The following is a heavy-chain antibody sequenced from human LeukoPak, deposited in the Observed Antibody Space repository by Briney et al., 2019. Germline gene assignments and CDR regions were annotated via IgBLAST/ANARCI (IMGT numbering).Heavy chain of an antibody. Sequence: PGGSLRLSCGASGFTFSRYGMHWVRQAPGKGLEWVAFIRYDGSNKYYADSAKGRFTISRDNAKNSLYLQMNSLRAEDTAVYYCARDLFRGVHWGQGTLVTVSS. J-gene: IGHJ4*02. D-gene: IGHD3-10*01. CDR2: IRYDGSNK. CDR1: GFTFSRYG. CDR3: ARDLFRGVH. V-gene: IGHV3-30*02.